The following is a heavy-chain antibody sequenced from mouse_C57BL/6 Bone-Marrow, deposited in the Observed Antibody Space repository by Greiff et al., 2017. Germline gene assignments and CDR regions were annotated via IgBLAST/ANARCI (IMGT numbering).Heavy chain of an antibody. D-gene: IGHD2-4*01. Sequence: VQLQQSGAELVRPGASVTLSCKASGYTFTDYEMHWVKQTPVHGLEWIGAIDPETGGTAYNQKFKGKAILTADKSSSTAYMELRSLTSEDSAVYYCTPLYDYDGAWVAYWGQGTLVTVSA. J-gene: IGHJ3*01. CDR2: IDPETGGT. CDR1: GYTFTDYE. CDR3: TPLYDYDGAWVAY. V-gene: IGHV1-15*01.